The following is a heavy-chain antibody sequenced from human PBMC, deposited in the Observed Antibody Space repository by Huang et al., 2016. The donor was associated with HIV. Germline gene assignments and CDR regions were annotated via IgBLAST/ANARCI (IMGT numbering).Heavy chain of an antibody. J-gene: IGHJ3*02. Sequence: QVQLVESGGGVGQPGRSLRLSCATSGFPFNNQAMHWVRQAPGKGLDWVAVISKDGSKNYYADSVKGRFTISSDSSKSTLLLHMTSLRTEDTAVYYCARAKDTWDAYDIWGQGTMVIVSS. V-gene: IGHV3-30-3*01. CDR1: GFPFNNQA. D-gene: IGHD5-18*01. CDR3: ARAKDTWDAYDI. CDR2: ISKDGSKN.